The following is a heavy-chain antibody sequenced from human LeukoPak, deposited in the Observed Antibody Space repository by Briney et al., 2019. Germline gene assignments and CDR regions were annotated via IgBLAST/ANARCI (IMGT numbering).Heavy chain of an antibody. CDR1: GFTFSSYA. V-gene: IGHV3-30*04. J-gene: IGHJ4*02. D-gene: IGHD3-10*01. CDR2: ISYDGGNK. CDR3: GRHRSGSGTYFIDY. Sequence: SPRLSCAASGFTFSSYAMHWVRQAPGKGLEWVAVISYDGGNKYYADSVKGRFTISRDNAKSSLYLQMNSLRAEDTAVYYCGRHRSGSGTYFIDYWGQGTLVSVSS.